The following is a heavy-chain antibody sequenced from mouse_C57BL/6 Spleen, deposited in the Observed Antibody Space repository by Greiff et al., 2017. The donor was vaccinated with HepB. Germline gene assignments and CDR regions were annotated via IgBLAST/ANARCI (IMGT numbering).Heavy chain of an antibody. D-gene: IGHD1-2*01. J-gene: IGHJ1*03. CDR3: VRPSPLLRHWYFDV. Sequence: DVHLVESGGGLVQPKGSLKLSCAASGFSFNTYAMNWVRQAPGKGLEWVARIRSKSNNYETYYADSVKDRFTISRDDSESMPYLQMNNLKTEDTAMYYCVRPSPLLRHWYFDVWGTGTTVTVSS. V-gene: IGHV10-1*01. CDR1: GFSFNTYA. CDR2: IRSKSNNYET.